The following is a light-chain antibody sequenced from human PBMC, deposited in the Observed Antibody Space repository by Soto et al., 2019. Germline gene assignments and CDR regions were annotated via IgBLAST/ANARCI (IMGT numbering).Light chain of an antibody. Sequence: DIVMSQSPLSLPVTPGEAASISCRSCQSLLHKNGNNYFTWYLQKPGXSPRVLIYMGSKRASGVPDRFSGSGSGTDFSLTISRLEPEDFAVYYCQQYGGSPQMYTFGQGTKVDIK. CDR2: MGS. CDR1: QSLLHKNGNNY. V-gene: IGKV2-28*01. CDR3: QQYGGSPQMYT. J-gene: IGKJ2*01.